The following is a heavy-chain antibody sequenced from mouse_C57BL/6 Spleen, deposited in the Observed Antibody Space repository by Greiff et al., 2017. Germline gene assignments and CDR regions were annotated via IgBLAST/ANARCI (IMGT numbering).Heavy chain of an antibody. V-gene: IGHV1-15*01. CDR1: GYTFTDYE. Sequence: QVQLQQPGAELVRPGASVTLSCKASGYTFTDYEMHWVKQTPVHGLEWIGAIDPETGGTAYNQKFKGKAILTADKSSSTAYMELRSLTSADSAVYYCTRLFAYWGQGTLVTVSA. CDR2: IDPETGGT. J-gene: IGHJ3*01. CDR3: TRLFAY.